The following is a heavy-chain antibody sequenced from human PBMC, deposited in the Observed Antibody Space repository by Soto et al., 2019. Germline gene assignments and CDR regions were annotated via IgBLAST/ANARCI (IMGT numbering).Heavy chain of an antibody. CDR2: ISPTSGTT. Sequence: QVQLVQSGAEVRKSGASVKLSCKASEYTFTSSYIHWVRQAPGQGVDWMGIISPTSGTTSNAQKFQDRLSMTSDTSTRTVYVELRSLTSKDSAVYYCASPDTAPAAGNDALHIWGQGTKVTVSS. CDR3: ASPDTAPAAGNDALHI. V-gene: IGHV1-46*03. CDR1: EYTFTSSY. D-gene: IGHD5-18*01. J-gene: IGHJ3*02.